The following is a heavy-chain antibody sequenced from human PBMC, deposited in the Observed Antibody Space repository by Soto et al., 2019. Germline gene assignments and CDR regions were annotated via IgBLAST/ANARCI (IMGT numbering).Heavy chain of an antibody. V-gene: IGHV5-51*01. CDR3: ARPPVSDYDILTGPPDY. CDR1: GYSFTSYW. Sequence: GESLKISCKGSGYSFTSYWIGCVRQMPGKGLEWMGIIYPGDSDTRYSPSFQGQVTISADKSISTAYLQWSSLKASDTAMYYCARPPVSDYDILTGPPDYWGQGTLVTVSS. J-gene: IGHJ4*02. D-gene: IGHD3-9*01. CDR2: IYPGDSDT.